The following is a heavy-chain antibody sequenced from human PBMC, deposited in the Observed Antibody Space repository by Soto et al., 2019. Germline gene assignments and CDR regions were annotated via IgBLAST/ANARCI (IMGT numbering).Heavy chain of an antibody. J-gene: IGHJ6*02. Sequence: QVQLVESGGGVVQPGRSLRLSCAASGFTFSSYAMHWVRQAPGKGLEWVAVISYDGSNKYYADSVKGRFTISRDNSKNTLYLQMNSLRAEDTAVYYCARDKLDGGMDVWGQGTTVTVSS. CDR3: ARDKLDGGMDV. CDR2: ISYDGSNK. CDR1: GFTFSSYA. V-gene: IGHV3-30-3*01.